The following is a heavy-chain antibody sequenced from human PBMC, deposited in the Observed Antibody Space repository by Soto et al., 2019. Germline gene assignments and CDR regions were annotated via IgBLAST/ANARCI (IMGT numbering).Heavy chain of an antibody. CDR1: GYTFTSYD. CDR2: MNPNSGNT. CDR3: ARQAPVDNSSGWYVSFRSPTYYYGMDV. D-gene: IGHD6-19*01. J-gene: IGHJ6*02. Sequence: QVQLVQSGAEVKKPGASVKVSCKASGYTFTSYDINWVRQATGQGLEWMGWMNPNSGNTGYAQKFQGRVTMTRNTSISTAYMELSSLRSEDTAVYYCARQAPVDNSSGWYVSFRSPTYYYGMDVWGQGTTVTVSS. V-gene: IGHV1-8*01.